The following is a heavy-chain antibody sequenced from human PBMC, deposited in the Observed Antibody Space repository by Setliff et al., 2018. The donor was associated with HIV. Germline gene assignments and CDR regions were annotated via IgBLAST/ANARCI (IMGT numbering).Heavy chain of an antibody. V-gene: IGHV4-59*01. D-gene: IGHD6-13*01. CDR3: ARRSGAAVFYYFDY. Sequence: SETLSLTCTVSGGSIGSYCWSWIRQPPGKGLEWIGTICYSATTNYNPSLKNRVAISVYTSKNQFSLKLTSVTPADTAVYYCARRSGAAVFYYFDYWGQGTLVTVSS. CDR1: GGSIGSYC. CDR2: ICYSATT. J-gene: IGHJ4*02.